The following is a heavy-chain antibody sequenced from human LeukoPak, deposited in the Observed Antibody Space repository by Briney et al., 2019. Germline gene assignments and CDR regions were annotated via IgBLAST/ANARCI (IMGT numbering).Heavy chain of an antibody. V-gene: IGHV3-21*01. CDR1: GFTFSSYS. D-gene: IGHD3-10*01. Sequence: GGSLRLSCAASGFTFSSYSMNWVRQAPGKGLEWVSSISSSSSYIYYADSVKGRFTISRDNSENTLYLQLNSLRAEDTAVYYCARDSTYYYDSGSSGPHYFDNWGQGTLVTVSS. J-gene: IGHJ4*02. CDR3: ARDSTYYYDSGSSGPHYFDN. CDR2: ISSSSSYI.